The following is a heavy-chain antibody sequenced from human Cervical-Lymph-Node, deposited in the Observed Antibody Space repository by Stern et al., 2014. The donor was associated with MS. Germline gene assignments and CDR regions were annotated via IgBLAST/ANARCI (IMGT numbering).Heavy chain of an antibody. D-gene: IGHD1-7*01. V-gene: IGHV1-18*04. CDR3: ARGTSTPGWFDP. J-gene: IGHJ5*02. Sequence: QVQLMQSGAEVKKPGASVKVSCKASGYTFTSYGISWVRQAPGQGLEWMGWSRGYNGNTNYAQTLQGRVTVTTDTSTGTAYMELRSVRSDDTAVYYCARGTSTPGWFDPWGQGTLVTVSS. CDR1: GYTFTSYG. CDR2: SRGYNGNT.